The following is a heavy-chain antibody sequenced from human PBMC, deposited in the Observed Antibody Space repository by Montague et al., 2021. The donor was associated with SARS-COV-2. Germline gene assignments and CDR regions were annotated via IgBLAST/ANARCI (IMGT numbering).Heavy chain of an antibody. CDR2: RYQNGAT. V-gene: IGHV4-38-2*02. CDR1: GFSISSGYY. J-gene: IGHJ4*02. D-gene: IGHD3-3*01. CDR3: ARSGVGIFDFSYFDS. Sequence: SETLSLTCSVSGFSISSGYYGGWIRQTPGKGLEWIGSRYQNGATYYSPXXKRPVTILLDTSKNQFSLSLTSVTAADTAVYYCARSGVGIFDFSYFDSWGQGSLIIVSS.